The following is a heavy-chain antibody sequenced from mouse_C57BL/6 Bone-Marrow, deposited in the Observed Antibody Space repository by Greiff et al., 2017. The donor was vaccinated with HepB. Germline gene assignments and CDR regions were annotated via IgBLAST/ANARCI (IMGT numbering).Heavy chain of an antibody. D-gene: IGHD4-1*01. CDR1: GYTFTSYW. J-gene: IGHJ1*03. V-gene: IGHV1-69*01. CDR2: IDPSDSYT. Sequence: QVQLQQPGAELVMPGASVKLSCKASGYTFTSYWMHWVKQRPGQGLEWIGEIDPSDSYTNYNQKFKGKSTLTVDKSSSTAYMQLSSLTSEDSAVYYCARLTGTDPYWYFDVWGTGTTVTVSS. CDR3: ARLTGTDPYWYFDV.